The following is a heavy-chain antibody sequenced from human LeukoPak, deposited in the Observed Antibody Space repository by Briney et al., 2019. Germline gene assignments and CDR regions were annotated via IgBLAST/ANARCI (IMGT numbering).Heavy chain of an antibody. CDR2: ISSSGSTI. V-gene: IGHV3-11*01. Sequence: GGSLRLSCAASGFTFSDYYMSWIRQAPGKRLAWVSYISSSGSTIYYADSVKGRFTISRDNAKNSLYLQMNSLRAEDTAVYYCARSLHYDILTGSGMDVWGQGTTVTVSS. CDR3: ARSLHYDILTGSGMDV. J-gene: IGHJ6*02. D-gene: IGHD3-9*01. CDR1: GFTFSDYY.